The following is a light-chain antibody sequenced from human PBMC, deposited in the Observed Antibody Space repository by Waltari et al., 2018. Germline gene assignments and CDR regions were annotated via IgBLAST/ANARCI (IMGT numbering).Light chain of an antibody. CDR1: QSVSSW. CDR2: KAS. V-gene: IGKV1-5*03. Sequence: DIHMTQSPSTLSASVGDRVTITCRATQSVSSWLAWYQQKPNKAPKLLIYKASTLETGVPSRFSGSGSGTEFSLTSDSLQPEDFATYYCQQYNPSSPWTFGQGTKV. J-gene: IGKJ1*01. CDR3: QQYNPSSPWT.